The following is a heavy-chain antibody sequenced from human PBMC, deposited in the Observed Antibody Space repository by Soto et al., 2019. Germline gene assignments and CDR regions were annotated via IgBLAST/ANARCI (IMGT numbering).Heavy chain of an antibody. D-gene: IGHD3-10*01. Sequence: LRLSCAASGFSVSSNYMTWVRQAPGKGLEWVSSIYSGGSTYYSDSAKGRFTISRDNSKNTLYLQMSLLRAEDTAVYYCGRDSGYGSGGSVNHYLDYWGHGTLVTVSS. CDR1: GFSVSSNY. CDR2: IYSGGST. J-gene: IGHJ4*01. V-gene: IGHV3-53*01. CDR3: GRDSGYGSGGSVNHYLDY.